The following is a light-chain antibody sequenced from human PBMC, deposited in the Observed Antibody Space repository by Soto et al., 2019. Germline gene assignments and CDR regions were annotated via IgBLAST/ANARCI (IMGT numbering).Light chain of an antibody. J-gene: IGLJ1*01. Sequence: QSALTQPASVSGSPGQSITIYCTGTSSDVGCYNLVSWYQQHPGKAPKLMIYGVSKRPSGVSNRFSGSKSGNTASLTISGLQAEDEADYYCCSYAGSSTFVFGTGTKLTVL. CDR2: GVS. CDR3: CSYAGSSTFV. CDR1: SSDVGCYNL. V-gene: IGLV2-23*02.